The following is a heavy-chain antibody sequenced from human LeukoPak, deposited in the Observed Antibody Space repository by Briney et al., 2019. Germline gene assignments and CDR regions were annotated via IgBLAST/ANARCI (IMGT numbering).Heavy chain of an antibody. CDR3: AKGDRSSGWR. Sequence: PGGSLRLSCAASGFTFSSYAMSWVRQAPGKGLEWVSAITGSGGSTYYADSVKGRFAISRDNSKNTLYLQMDSLRVEDTAEYYCAKGDRSSGWRWGQGTLVTVSS. J-gene: IGHJ4*02. CDR2: ITGSGGST. D-gene: IGHD6-19*01. CDR1: GFTFSSYA. V-gene: IGHV3-23*01.